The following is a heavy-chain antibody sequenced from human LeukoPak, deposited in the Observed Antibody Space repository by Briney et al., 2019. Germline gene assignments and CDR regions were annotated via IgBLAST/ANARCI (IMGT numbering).Heavy chain of an antibody. J-gene: IGHJ4*02. CDR3: ARDYYDSSGYHLLGY. Sequence: PSQTPSLTCTVSGGSISSGGYYWSWIRQHPGKGLEWIGYIYYSGSTYYNPSLKSRVTISVDTSKNQFSLKLSSVTAADTAVYYCARDYYDSSGYHLLGYWGQGTLVTVSS. CDR1: GGSISSGGYY. D-gene: IGHD3-22*01. CDR2: IYYSGST. V-gene: IGHV4-31*03.